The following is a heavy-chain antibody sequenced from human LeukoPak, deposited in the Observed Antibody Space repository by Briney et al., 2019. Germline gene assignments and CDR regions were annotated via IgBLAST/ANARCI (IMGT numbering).Heavy chain of an antibody. D-gene: IGHD3-22*01. CDR3: ARGQHHYDGSGSSYSFDD. J-gene: IGHJ4*02. CDR1: GYTFTSYD. CDR2: MNPNSGNA. Sequence: GASVKVSCKASGYTFTSYDINWVRQATGQGLECMGWMNPNSGNAGYAQKFQGRLTMTMKTSISTAYMEVSSLRSEDTAVYYCARGQHHYDGSGSSYSFDDWGQGTLVTVSS. V-gene: IGHV1-8*01.